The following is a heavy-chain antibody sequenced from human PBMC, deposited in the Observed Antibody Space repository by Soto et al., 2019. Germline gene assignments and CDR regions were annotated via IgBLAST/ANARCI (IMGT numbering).Heavy chain of an antibody. CDR2: INAGNGNT. J-gene: IGHJ6*02. CDR1: GCTFTSYA. CDR3: ARVLVVLTYYYYGMDV. Sequence: ASVKVSCKASGCTFTSYAMHWVRQAPGQRLEWMGWINAGNGNTKYSQKFQGRVTITRDTSASTAYMELSSLRSEDTAVYYCARVLVVLTYYYYGMDVWGQGTTVTVSS. D-gene: IGHD2-2*01. V-gene: IGHV1-3*01.